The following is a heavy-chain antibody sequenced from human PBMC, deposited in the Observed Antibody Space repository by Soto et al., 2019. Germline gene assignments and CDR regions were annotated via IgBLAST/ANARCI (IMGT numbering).Heavy chain of an antibody. CDR3: AGGKGTVYYYYYGMDV. V-gene: IGHV4-34*01. J-gene: IGHJ6*02. CDR1: GGSFSGYY. CDR2: INHSGST. D-gene: IGHD1-1*01. Sequence: SETLSLTCAVYGGSFSGYYWSWIRQPPGKGLEWIGEINHSGSTNYNPSLKSRVTISVDTSKNQFSLKLSSVTAADTAVYYCAGGKGTVYYYYYGMDVWGQGTTVTVSS.